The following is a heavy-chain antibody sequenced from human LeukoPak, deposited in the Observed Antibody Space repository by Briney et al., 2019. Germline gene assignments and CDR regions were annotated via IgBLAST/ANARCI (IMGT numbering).Heavy chain of an antibody. D-gene: IGHD3-10*01. J-gene: IGHJ4*02. CDR1: GFTFSSYG. V-gene: IGHV3-30*02. CDR3: AKDRGSGSYHYFDY. Sequence: GGSLRLSCAASGFTFSSYGMHWVRQAPGKGPEWVAFIRYDGSNKYYADSVKGRFTISRDNSKNTLYLQMNSLRAEDTAVYYCAKDRGSGSYHYFDYWGQGILVTVSS. CDR2: IRYDGSNK.